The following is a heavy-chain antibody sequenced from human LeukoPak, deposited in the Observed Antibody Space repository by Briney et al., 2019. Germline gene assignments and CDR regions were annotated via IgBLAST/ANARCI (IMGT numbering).Heavy chain of an antibody. CDR1: GLIVSSNY. J-gene: IGHJ4*02. Sequence: GGSLRLSCAASGLIVSSNYMRWVRQAPGKGLEWVSVIYSGGSTYYPDSVNGRFTISRDNSKHTLYLQMNSLRAEDTAVYYCARYTHSSGFDYWGQGTLVTVSS. CDR3: ARYTHSSGFDY. V-gene: IGHV3-53*01. D-gene: IGHD6-19*01. CDR2: IYSGGST.